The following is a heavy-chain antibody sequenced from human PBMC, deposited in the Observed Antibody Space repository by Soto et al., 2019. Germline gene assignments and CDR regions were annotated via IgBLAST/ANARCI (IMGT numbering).Heavy chain of an antibody. CDR2: ISYDGSNK. CDR3: GGGYYFGDY. V-gene: IGHV3-30*03. CDR1: GFTFSSYG. Sequence: QVQLVESGGGVVQPGRSLRLSCAAYGFTFSSYGMHWVRQAPGKGLEWVATISYDGSNKYYADSVKGRFTISRDNSKNTLYVQMNNLRADDTAVYYCGGGYYFGDYWGQGTLVTVSS. D-gene: IGHD3-10*01. J-gene: IGHJ4*02.